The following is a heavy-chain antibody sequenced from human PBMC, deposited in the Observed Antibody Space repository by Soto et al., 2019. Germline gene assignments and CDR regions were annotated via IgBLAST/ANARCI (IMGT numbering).Heavy chain of an antibody. D-gene: IGHD3-22*01. CDR2: VSGSGRIT. Sequence: PGGSLRLSCAASGFTFSSYGMSWVRQAPGKGLEWVSGVSGSGRITYYADSVKGRFTMSRDNIKNTLYLQMNSLRAEDTAVYYCARDLGYYDSSGYFDYWGQGTLVTVSS. CDR3: ARDLGYYDSSGYFDY. CDR1: GFTFSSYG. J-gene: IGHJ4*02. V-gene: IGHV3-23*01.